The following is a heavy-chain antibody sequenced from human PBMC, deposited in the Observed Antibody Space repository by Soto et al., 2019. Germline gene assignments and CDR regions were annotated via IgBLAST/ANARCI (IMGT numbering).Heavy chain of an antibody. D-gene: IGHD6-13*01. CDR2: ISYDGSNK. CDR1: GFTFSSYA. J-gene: IGHJ1*01. Sequence: QVQLVESGGGVVQPGRSLRLSCAASGFTFSSYAMHWVRQAPGKGLEWVAVISYDGSNKYYADSVKGRFTISRDNSKNTLYLQMNSLRAEDTAVYYCARAISSSWYGCFQHWGQGTLVTVSS. CDR3: ARAISSSWYGCFQH. V-gene: IGHV3-30-3*01.